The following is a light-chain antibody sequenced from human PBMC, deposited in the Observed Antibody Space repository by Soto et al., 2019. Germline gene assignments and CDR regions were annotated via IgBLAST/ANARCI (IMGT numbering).Light chain of an antibody. V-gene: IGLV2-8*01. CDR1: SGDVGGYNY. CDR2: EVS. J-gene: IGLJ2*01. Sequence: QSALTQPPSVSGSPGQSVTISCSGTSGDVGGYNYVSWYQQHPGTAPKLVIYEVSERPSAVPDRFSGSKSGNTASLTVSGLQADDEADYFCCSYADGQTLAFGGGTKLTVL. CDR3: CSYADGQTLA.